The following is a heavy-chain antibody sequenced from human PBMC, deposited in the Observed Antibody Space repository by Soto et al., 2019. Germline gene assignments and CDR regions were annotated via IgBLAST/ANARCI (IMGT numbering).Heavy chain of an antibody. CDR2: ISGSGGST. Sequence: EVQLLESGGGLVQPGGSLRLSCAASGFTFSSYAMRWVRQAPGKGLEWVSAISGSGGSTYYADSVKGRSTISRDNSKNTRYRRMSSLGAEDTVVSYCARRGCGSYYDSWGQGPLVTVSS. V-gene: IGHV3-23*01. CDR1: GFTFSSYA. D-gene: IGHD2-21*01. J-gene: IGHJ4*02. CDR3: ARRGCGSYYDS.